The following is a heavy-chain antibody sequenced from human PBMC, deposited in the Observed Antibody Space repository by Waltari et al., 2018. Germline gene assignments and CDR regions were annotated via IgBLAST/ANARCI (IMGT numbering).Heavy chain of an antibody. Sequence: QVQLQESGPGLVKPSETLSLTCAVSGYSISSGYYWGWIRKPPGKGLEWIGSIYHSGSTYYNPSLKSRVTISVDTSKNQFSLKLSSVTAADTAVYYCARTFIAAAGTGWFDPWGQGTLVTVSS. D-gene: IGHD6-13*01. J-gene: IGHJ5*02. CDR2: IYHSGST. CDR1: GYSISSGYY. V-gene: IGHV4-38-2*01. CDR3: ARTFIAAAGTGWFDP.